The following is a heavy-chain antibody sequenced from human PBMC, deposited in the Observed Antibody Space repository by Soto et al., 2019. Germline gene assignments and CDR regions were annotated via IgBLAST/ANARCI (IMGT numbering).Heavy chain of an antibody. J-gene: IGHJ3*02. Sequence: ASVKVSCKASGYTFTSYYMHWVRQAPGQGLEWMGIINPSGGSTSYAQKFQGRVTMTRDTSTSTVYMELSSLRSEDTAVYYCARGGAYCGGDCYSVYAFDIWGQGTMVTVSS. CDR1: GYTFTSYY. CDR3: ARGGAYCGGDCYSVYAFDI. V-gene: IGHV1-46*01. D-gene: IGHD2-21*02. CDR2: INPSGGST.